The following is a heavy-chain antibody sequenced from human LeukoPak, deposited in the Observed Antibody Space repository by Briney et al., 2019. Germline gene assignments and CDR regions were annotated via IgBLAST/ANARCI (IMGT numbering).Heavy chain of an antibody. CDR1: DDSITMYY. V-gene: IGHV4-59*01. CDR3: ARGSASDAFDI. Sequence: SETLSLTCSVSDDSITMYYWTWIRQPPGKGLEWIGYVDHTGSTNFNPSLNGRVSISRDTTKNLFSLRLRSVTAADTAVYFCARGSASDAFDIWGQGTMVTVSS. J-gene: IGHJ3*02. CDR2: VDHTGST.